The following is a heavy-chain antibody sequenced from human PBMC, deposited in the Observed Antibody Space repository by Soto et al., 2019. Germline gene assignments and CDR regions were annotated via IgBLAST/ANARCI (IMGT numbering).Heavy chain of an antibody. V-gene: IGHV4-34*01. D-gene: IGHD3-22*01. Sequence: QVQLQQWGAGLLKPSETLSLTCAVYGGSFSGYYWSWIRQPPGKGLEWIGEINHSGSTNYNPSLKRRVTISVDTSKNQFPLKLSSVTAADTAVYYCARGGDYYDSSGYYRDFDYWGQGTLVTVSS. CDR3: ARGGDYYDSSGYYRDFDY. J-gene: IGHJ4*02. CDR1: GGSFSGYY. CDR2: INHSGST.